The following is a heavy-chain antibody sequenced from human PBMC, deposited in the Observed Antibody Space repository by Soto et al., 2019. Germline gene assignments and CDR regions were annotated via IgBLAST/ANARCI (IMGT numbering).Heavy chain of an antibody. V-gene: IGHV1-3*01. Sequence: QVQLVQSGAEVKKPGASVKVSCKASGYTFTNYAIHWVRQAPGQRLEWMGWINAGKGNTKYSQKFQGRVTITRDTSASTAYMELSSLRSEDTAVYYCARDYYYDNSGRLDYWGQGTLVTVSS. CDR1: GYTFTNYA. CDR3: ARDYYYDNSGRLDY. CDR2: INAGKGNT. D-gene: IGHD3-22*01. J-gene: IGHJ4*02.